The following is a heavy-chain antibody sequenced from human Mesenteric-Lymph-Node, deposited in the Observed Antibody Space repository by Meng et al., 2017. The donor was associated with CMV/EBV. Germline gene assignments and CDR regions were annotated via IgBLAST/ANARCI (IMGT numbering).Heavy chain of an antibody. Sequence: GESLKISCAASGFTFSSYGMHWVRQAPGKGLVWVSRINSDGSFTNYADSVKGRFTISRDNAKNTLYLQMNSLRAEDTAVYYCVRYYYYDSSGSYPYFDYWGQGTLVTVSS. D-gene: IGHD3-22*01. CDR3: VRYYYYDSSGSYPYFDY. CDR1: GFTFSSYG. J-gene: IGHJ4*02. V-gene: IGHV3-74*01. CDR2: INSDGSFT.